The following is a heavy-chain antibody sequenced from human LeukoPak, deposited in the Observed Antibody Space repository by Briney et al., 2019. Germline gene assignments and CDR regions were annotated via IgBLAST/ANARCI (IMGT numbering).Heavy chain of an antibody. CDR2: IYYSGST. V-gene: IGHV4-39*01. Sequence: SETLSLTCTVSGGSLSSSSYYWGWIRQPPGKGLEWIGSIYYSGSTYYNPSLKSRVTISVDTSKNQFSLKLSSVTAADTAVYYCARGYYDFWSGYYSDGGHFDYWGQGTLVTVSS. D-gene: IGHD3-3*01. CDR3: ARGYYDFWSGYYSDGGHFDY. CDR1: GGSLSSSSYY. J-gene: IGHJ4*02.